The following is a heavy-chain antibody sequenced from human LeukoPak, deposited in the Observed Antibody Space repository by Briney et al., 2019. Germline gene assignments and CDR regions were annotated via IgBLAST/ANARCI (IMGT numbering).Heavy chain of an antibody. J-gene: IGHJ4*02. CDR3: ARDGDGIHFDY. D-gene: IGHD5-24*01. V-gene: IGHV1-2*02. Sequence: ASVKVSCKAYGYTFTHYYIHWVRQAPGQGLEWVGWINPNNGDTTYAQKFQGRVTMTRDTSITTAYMELSRLKSDDTAVYYCARDGDGIHFDYWGQGTLVTVSS. CDR1: GYTFTHYY. CDR2: INPNNGDT.